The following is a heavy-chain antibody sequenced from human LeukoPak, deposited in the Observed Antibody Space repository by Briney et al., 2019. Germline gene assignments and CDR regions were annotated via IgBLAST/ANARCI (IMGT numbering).Heavy chain of an antibody. CDR2: IYTSGST. CDR3: ARDTTPPTGIRFLEWSHLYYYYGMDV. J-gene: IGHJ6*02. CDR1: GGSISSYY. Sequence: SETLSLTCTVSGGSISSYYWSWIRQPAGKGLEWIGRIYTSGSTNYNPSLKSRVTMSVDTSKNQFSLKLSSVTAADTAVYYCARDTTPPTGIRFLEWSHLYYYYGMDVWGQGTTVTVSS. D-gene: IGHD3-3*01. V-gene: IGHV4-4*07.